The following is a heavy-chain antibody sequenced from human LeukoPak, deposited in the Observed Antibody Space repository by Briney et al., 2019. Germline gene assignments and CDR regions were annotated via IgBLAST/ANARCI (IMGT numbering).Heavy chain of an antibody. V-gene: IGHV3-23*01. CDR1: GFIFNTYA. Sequence: PGGSLRLSCAASGFIFNTYAMSWVRQAPGKGLEWVSTIRGSGESTHYADSVQGRFTISRDNSLYTVYLQMDSLRGDDTAVYYCAKYRISYTTSPGELSHWGQGTLVIVFS. J-gene: IGHJ4*02. CDR2: IRGSGEST. CDR3: AKYRISYTTSPGELSH. D-gene: IGHD3-10*01.